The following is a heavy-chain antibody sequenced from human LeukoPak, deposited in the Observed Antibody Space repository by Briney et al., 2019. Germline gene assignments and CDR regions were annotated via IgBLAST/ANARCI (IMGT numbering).Heavy chain of an antibody. CDR2: IYHSGST. V-gene: IGHV4-30-2*01. Sequence: PSETLSLTCAVSGGSISSGGYSWSWIRQPPGKGLEWIGYIYHSGSTYYNPSLKSRVTISVDRSKNQFSLKLSSVTAADTAVYYCARVYYYGSGSYGWFDPWGQGTLVTVSS. D-gene: IGHD3-10*01. CDR1: GGSISSGGYS. J-gene: IGHJ5*02. CDR3: ARVYYYGSGSYGWFDP.